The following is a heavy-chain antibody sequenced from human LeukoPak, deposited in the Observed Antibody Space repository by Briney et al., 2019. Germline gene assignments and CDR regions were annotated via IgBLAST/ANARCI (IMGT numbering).Heavy chain of an antibody. CDR2: INWNGGST. CDR1: GFTFDDYC. D-gene: IGHD6-6*01. V-gene: IGHV3-20*01. Sequence: RPGGSLRLSCAASGFTFDDYCMSWVRQAPGKGLEWVSGINWNGGSTGYADSVKGRFTISRDNAKNSLYLQMNSLRAEGTALYHCARNLYSSSFDYWGQGTLVNVSS. CDR3: ARNLYSSSFDY. J-gene: IGHJ4*02.